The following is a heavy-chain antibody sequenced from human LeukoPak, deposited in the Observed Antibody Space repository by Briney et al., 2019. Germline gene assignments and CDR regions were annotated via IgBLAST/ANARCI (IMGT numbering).Heavy chain of an antibody. J-gene: IGHJ4*02. CDR1: GFTFSSYG. V-gene: IGHV3-30*02. D-gene: IGHD6-13*01. CDR3: AKDWYASLDY. CDR2: IRCDGSNK. Sequence: GGSLRLSCAASGFTFSSYGMHWVRQAPGKGLEWVAFIRCDGSNKYYADSVKGRFTISRDNSKNTLYLQMNSLRAEDTAVYYCAKDWYASLDYWGQGTLVTVSS.